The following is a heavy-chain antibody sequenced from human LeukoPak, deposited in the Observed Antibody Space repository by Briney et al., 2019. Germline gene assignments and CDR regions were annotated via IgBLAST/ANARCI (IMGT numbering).Heavy chain of an antibody. Sequence: SVKVSCKASGYTFTSYAISWVRQAPGQGLEWMGGIIPIFGTANYARKFQGRVTITTDESTSTAYMELSSLRSEDTAVYYCARGITTLYYMDVWGKGTTVTVSS. CDR2: IIPIFGTA. V-gene: IGHV1-69*05. D-gene: IGHD3-3*01. J-gene: IGHJ6*03. CDR3: ARGITTLYYMDV. CDR1: GYTFTSYA.